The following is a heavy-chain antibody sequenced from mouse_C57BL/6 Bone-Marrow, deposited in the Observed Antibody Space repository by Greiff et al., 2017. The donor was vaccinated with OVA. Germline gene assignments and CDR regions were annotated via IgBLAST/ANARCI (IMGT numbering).Heavy chain of an antibody. CDR3: ASLYSNYEYYYAMDY. J-gene: IGHJ4*01. D-gene: IGHD2-5*01. CDR2: IINKANGYTT. CDR1: GFTFTAYY. V-gene: IGHV7-3*01. Sequence: EVKLMESGGGLVQPGGSLSLSCAASGFTFTAYYMSWVRQPPGQALEWLGFIINKANGYTTEYSASVKGRFTISRDNSQIILYLQMNALRAEDSATYYCASLYSNYEYYYAMDYWGQGTSVTVSS.